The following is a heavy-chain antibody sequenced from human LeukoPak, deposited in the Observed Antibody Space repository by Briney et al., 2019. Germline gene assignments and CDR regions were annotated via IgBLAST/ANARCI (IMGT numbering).Heavy chain of an antibody. Sequence: GGSLRLSCAASGFTFDDYAMHWVRRAPGKGLEWVSLISWDGGSTYYADSVKGRFTISRDNSKNSLYLQMNSLRAEDTALYYCAKDLAAAASSWGQGTLVTVSS. V-gene: IGHV3-43D*03. CDR2: ISWDGGST. D-gene: IGHD6-13*01. J-gene: IGHJ5*02. CDR1: GFTFDDYA. CDR3: AKDLAAAASS.